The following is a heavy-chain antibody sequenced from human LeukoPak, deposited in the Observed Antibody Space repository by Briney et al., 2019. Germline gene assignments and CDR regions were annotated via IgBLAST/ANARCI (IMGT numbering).Heavy chain of an antibody. CDR1: GFTFDNYA. CDR3: ARSSGVILTGYYAKYYFDY. CDR2: ISGSGGNT. D-gene: IGHD3-9*01. V-gene: IGHV3-23*01. Sequence: GGSLRLSCAASGFTFDNYAMGWVRQAPGKGLEWVSTISGSGGNTYYADFVRGRFTISRDNSKNTLYLQTNSLRAEDTAVYYCARSSGVILTGYYAKYYFDYWGQGTLVTVSS. J-gene: IGHJ4*02.